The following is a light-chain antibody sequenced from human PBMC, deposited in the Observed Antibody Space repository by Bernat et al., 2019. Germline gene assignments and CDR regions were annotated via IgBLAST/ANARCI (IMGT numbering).Light chain of an antibody. J-gene: IGLJ1*01. CDR3: SSYTSSSSIYV. V-gene: IGLV2-14*03. Sequence: QSALTQPASVSGSPGQSITISCTGTSSDVGGYNYVSWYQQHPGKAPKVIIYDVTNRPSGVSNRFSGSKSGNTASLTISGLQAEDEADYYCSSYTSSSSIYVFGTGTEVTVL. CDR2: DVT. CDR1: SSDVGGYNY.